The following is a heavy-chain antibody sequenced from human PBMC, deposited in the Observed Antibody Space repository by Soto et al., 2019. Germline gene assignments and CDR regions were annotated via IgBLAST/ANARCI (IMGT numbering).Heavy chain of an antibody. Sequence: SETLSLTCAVSGGSISSSNWWSWVRQPPGKGLEWIGEIYHSGSTNYNPSLKSRVTIPVDKSKNRFSLKLSSVTAADTAVYYCASRAAAGTMDRFDPWGQGTLVTVS. CDR3: ASRAAAGTMDRFDP. CDR2: IYHSGST. J-gene: IGHJ5*02. CDR1: GGSISSSNW. D-gene: IGHD6-13*01. V-gene: IGHV4-4*02.